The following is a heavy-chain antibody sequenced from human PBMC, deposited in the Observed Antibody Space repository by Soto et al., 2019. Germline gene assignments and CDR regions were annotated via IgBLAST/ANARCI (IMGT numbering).Heavy chain of an antibody. CDR3: ARGNMVRYYYYGMDV. V-gene: IGHV1-2*04. J-gene: IGHJ6*02. Sequence: ASVQVSCKASGYTFTGYYMHWVRQAPGQGLEWMGWINPNSGGTNYAQKFKGWVTMTRDTFISTAYMELSRLRFDDTAVYYCARGNMVRYYYYGMDVWGQGTTVTVSS. D-gene: IGHD3-10*01. CDR1: GYTFTGYY. CDR2: INPNSGGT.